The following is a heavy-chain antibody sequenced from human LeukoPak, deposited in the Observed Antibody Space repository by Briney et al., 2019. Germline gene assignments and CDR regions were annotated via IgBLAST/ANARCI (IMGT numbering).Heavy chain of an antibody. CDR1: GFTFSSYA. D-gene: IGHD1-26*01. CDR2: ISYDGSNK. J-gene: IGHJ3*02. CDR3: ARERSGSYFLDAFDI. Sequence: GGSLRLSCAASGFTFSSYAMHWVRQAPGKGLEWVAVISYDGSNKYYADSVEGRFTISRDNSKNTLYLQMNSLRAEDTAVYYCARERSGSYFLDAFDIWGQGTMVTVSS. V-gene: IGHV3-30-3*01.